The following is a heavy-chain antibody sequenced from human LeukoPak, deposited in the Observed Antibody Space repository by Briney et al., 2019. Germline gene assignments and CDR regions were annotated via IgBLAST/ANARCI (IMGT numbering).Heavy chain of an antibody. J-gene: IGHJ4*02. V-gene: IGHV4-59*08. Sequence: SETLSLTCTVSDDSISSYYWSWIRQHPGKGLEWIGYIYYSGSTNYNPYLKSRVTISVDTSKNKYSLKLSSVTAADTAVYYCARRGYDSSGTDKRPFDFWGQGTLVTVSS. D-gene: IGHD3-22*01. CDR2: IYYSGST. CDR1: DDSISSYY. CDR3: ARRGYDSSGTDKRPFDF.